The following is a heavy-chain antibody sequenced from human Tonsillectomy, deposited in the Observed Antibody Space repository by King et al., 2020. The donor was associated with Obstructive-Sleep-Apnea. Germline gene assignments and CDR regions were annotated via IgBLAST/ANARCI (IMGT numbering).Heavy chain of an antibody. CDR3: ASTCSGGSCSWGRIDY. V-gene: IGHV4-30-4*01. Sequence: QLQESGPGLVKPSQTPSLTCTVSGGSISSGDYYWSWIRQPPGKGLEWIGYIYYSGNTYYNPSLKSRVTISVDTSKNQFSLKLSSVTAAHTAVYYCASTCSGGSCSWGRIDYWGQGTLVTVSS. CDR1: GGSISSGDYY. J-gene: IGHJ4*02. CDR2: IYYSGNT. D-gene: IGHD2-15*01.